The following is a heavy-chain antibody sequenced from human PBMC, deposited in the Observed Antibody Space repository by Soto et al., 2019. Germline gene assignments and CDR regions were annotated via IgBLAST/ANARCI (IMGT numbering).Heavy chain of an antibody. CDR2: IYYSGST. CDR3: ARGFRGSGIKFDP. CDR1: GGNISNSSDC. Sequence: SETQPLTYTVAGGNISNSSDCWGWIRQPPGKGLEWIGSIYYSGSTYYNPSLKSRVTISVDTSKNQFSLKLSSVTAADTAVYYCARGFRGSGIKFDPWGQGTLVTVSS. J-gene: IGHJ5*02. D-gene: IGHD3-10*01. V-gene: IGHV4-39*07.